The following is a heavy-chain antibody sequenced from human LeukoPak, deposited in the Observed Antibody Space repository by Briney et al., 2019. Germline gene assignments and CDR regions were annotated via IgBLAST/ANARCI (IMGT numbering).Heavy chain of an antibody. CDR2: INPNSGGT. CDR1: GYTFTAYY. CDR3: AREEVVVAVDYYYYGMDV. Sequence: ASVKVSCKASGYTFTAYYMHWVRQAPGQGLEWMGWINPNSGGTNTSQKFQDRVTLTRDTSINTAYMELSRLRSDDTAVYYCAREEVVVAVDYYYYGMDVWGQGTTVTVSS. D-gene: IGHD2-15*01. V-gene: IGHV1-2*02. J-gene: IGHJ6*02.